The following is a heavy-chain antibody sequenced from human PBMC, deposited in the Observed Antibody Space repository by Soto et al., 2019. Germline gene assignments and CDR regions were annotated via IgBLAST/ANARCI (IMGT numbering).Heavy chain of an antibody. J-gene: IGHJ3*02. D-gene: IGHD7-27*01. CDR1: GGSFSGYY. Sequence: SETLSLTCAVYGGSFSGYYWSWIRQPPGKGLEWIGKINHSGSTNYNPSLKSRVTISVDTSKNQFSLKLSSVTAADTAVHYCAGGFAPGEIDIWGQGTMVTVSS. V-gene: IGHV4-34*01. CDR3: AGGFAPGEIDI. CDR2: INHSGST.